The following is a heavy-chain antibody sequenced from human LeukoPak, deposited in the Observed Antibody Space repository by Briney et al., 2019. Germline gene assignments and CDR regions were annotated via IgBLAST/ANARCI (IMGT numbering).Heavy chain of an antibody. V-gene: IGHV4-30-4*01. J-gene: IGHJ5*02. CDR2: IYYSGST. CDR1: GGYLSIGDYY. CDR3: ARDGCYGSGSYCESWFDP. D-gene: IGHD3-10*01. Sequence: SQTLSLTCTVSGGYLSIGDYYCSWIRQPPGKGLEWIGYIYYSGSTYYNPSLKSRVTISVDTSKNQFSLKLSSVTAADTAGYYCARDGCYGSGSYCESWFDPWGQGTLVTVSS.